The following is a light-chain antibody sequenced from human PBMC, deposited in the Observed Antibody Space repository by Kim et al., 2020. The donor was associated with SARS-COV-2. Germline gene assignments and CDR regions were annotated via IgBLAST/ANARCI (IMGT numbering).Light chain of an antibody. V-gene: IGKV3-15*01. Sequence: APLSGSTGKSATPSCRASQSVISHLAWYQQKPGQPPRLLIYGASTRATGIPARFSGSGSGTEFTLTISSLQSEDFAVYYCQHPCTFGQGTKVDIK. CDR2: GAS. J-gene: IGKJ1*01. CDR1: QSVISH. CDR3: QHPCT.